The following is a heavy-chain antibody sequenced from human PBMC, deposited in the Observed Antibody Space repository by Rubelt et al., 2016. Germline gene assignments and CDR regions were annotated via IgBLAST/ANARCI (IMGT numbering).Heavy chain of an antibody. D-gene: IGHD2-8*02. V-gene: IGHV4-59*08. CDR2: IYYSGST. CDR3: ARHQSCGGGVCSTGRWFDP. CDR1: GGSISSYY. J-gene: IGHJ5*02. Sequence: QVQLQESGPGLVKPSETLSLTCTVSGGSISSYYWSWIRQPPGKGLEWIAYIYYSGSTNYNPSLKSRVTISVDTSKNQFSLRLCSGTAADTAVYYCARHQSCGGGVCSTGRWFDPWGQGTLVTVSS.